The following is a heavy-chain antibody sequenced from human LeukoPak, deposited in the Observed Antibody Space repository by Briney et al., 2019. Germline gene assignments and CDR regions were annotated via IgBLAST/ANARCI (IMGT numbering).Heavy chain of an antibody. CDR1: GGSFSGYY. CDR3: ARALKRGYSGYDYRYYFDY. D-gene: IGHD5-12*01. CDR2: INHSGST. V-gene: IGHV4-34*01. J-gene: IGHJ4*02. Sequence: SETLSLTCAVYGGSFSGYYWSWIRQPPGKGLEWIGEINHSGSTNYNPSLKSRVTISVDTSKNQFPLKLSSVTAADTAVYYCARALKRGYSGYDYRYYFDYWGQGTLVTVSS.